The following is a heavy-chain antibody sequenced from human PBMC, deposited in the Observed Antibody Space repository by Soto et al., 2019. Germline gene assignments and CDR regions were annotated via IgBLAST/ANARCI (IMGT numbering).Heavy chain of an antibody. J-gene: IGHJ6*02. D-gene: IGHD4-4*01. CDR1: GGSVSSGSYY. V-gene: IGHV4-61*01. Sequence: TLSLTCTVSGGSVSSGSYYWTWIRQPPGKGLEWLGYIYYSGTTNYNPPLKSRITISVDTSGNQFSLKLSSVTAADTAVYFCARTYRTTTACQAHGIDVWGQGTTVTVSS. CDR2: IYYSGTT. CDR3: ARTYRTTTACQAHGIDV.